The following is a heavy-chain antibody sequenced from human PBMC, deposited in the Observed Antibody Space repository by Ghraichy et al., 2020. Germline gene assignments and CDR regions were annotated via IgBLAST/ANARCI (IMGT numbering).Heavy chain of an antibody. CDR2: INHSGST. D-gene: IGHD4-17*01. Sequence: IGEINHSGSTNYNPSLKSRVTISVDTSKNQFSLKLSSVTASDTAVYYCARRREEYGDYGVFDYWGQGTLVTVSS. V-gene: IGHV4-34*01. CDR3: ARRREEYGDYGVFDY. J-gene: IGHJ4*02.